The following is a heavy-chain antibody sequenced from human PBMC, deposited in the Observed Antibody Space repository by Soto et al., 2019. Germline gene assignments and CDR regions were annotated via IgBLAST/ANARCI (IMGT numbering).Heavy chain of an antibody. D-gene: IGHD7-27*01. CDR1: GFTFSSYA. J-gene: IGHJ4*02. V-gene: IGHV3-30-3*01. Sequence: PGGSLRLSCAASGFTFSSYAMHWVRQAPGKGLEWVAVISYDGSNKYYADSVKGRFTISRDNSKNTLYLQMNSLRAEDTAVYYCAANRVNWGSAYFDYWGQGAVLTVSS. CDR2: ISYDGSNK. CDR3: AANRVNWGSAYFDY.